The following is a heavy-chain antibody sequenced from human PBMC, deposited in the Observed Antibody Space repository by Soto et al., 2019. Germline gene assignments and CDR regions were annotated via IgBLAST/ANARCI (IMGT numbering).Heavy chain of an antibody. D-gene: IGHD6-19*01. CDR3: ARRNTAGFLRYFDN. V-gene: IGHV1-69*06. CDR2: IVPNIGTV. Sequence: QVQLVQSGAEVMQPGSSVKVSCKPSGGTLTNFINYPINWVRQSPGHGLEWMGRIVPNIGTVNYAQKFQGRVTMNADKSTGTVYMELSSLRSDDSAIYYCARRNTAGFLRYFDNWGQGTLVTVSS. J-gene: IGHJ4*02. CDR1: GGTLTNFINYP.